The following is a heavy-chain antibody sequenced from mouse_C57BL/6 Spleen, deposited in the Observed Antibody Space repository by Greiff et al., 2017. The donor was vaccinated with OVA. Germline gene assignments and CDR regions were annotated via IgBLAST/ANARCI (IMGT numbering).Heavy chain of an antibody. CDR3: ARKGFYGSSYDYCDY. D-gene: IGHD1-1*01. Sequence: QVQLQQPGAELVMPGASVKLSCKASGYTFTSYWMHWVKQRPGQGLEWIGEIDPSDSYTNYNQKFKGKSTLTVDKSSSTAYMQRSSLTSEDSAVYYCARKGFYGSSYDYCDYWGQGTTLTVSS. CDR1: GYTFTSYW. CDR2: IDPSDSYT. V-gene: IGHV1-69*01. J-gene: IGHJ2*01.